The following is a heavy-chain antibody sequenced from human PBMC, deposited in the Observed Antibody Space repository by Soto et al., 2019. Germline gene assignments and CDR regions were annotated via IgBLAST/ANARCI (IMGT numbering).Heavy chain of an antibody. D-gene: IGHD5-18*01. CDR2: ISHSGST. Sequence: QLQLQESGSGLVKPSQTLSLTCAVSGGSISSGGYSWSWIRQPPGKGLECIGYISHSGSTYYNPSLRSRVTISVDRAKRQFSLKLSSVTAADTAVYYCARGAAMVDYWGQGNLVTVSS. V-gene: IGHV4-30-2*01. CDR3: ARGAAMVDY. J-gene: IGHJ4*02. CDR1: GGSISSGGYS.